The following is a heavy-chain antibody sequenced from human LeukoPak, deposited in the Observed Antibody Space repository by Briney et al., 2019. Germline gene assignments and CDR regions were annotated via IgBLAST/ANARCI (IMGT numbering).Heavy chain of an antibody. CDR2: IKQDGSEK. CDR1: GLTFSSYW. CDR3: ARGSVRGVIGY. Sequence: GGSLRLSCAASGLTFSSYWMSWVRQAPGKGLEWVANIKQDGSEKYYVDSVKGRFTISRDNAKNSLYLQMNSLRAEDTAVYYCARGSVRGVIGYWGQGTLVTVSS. V-gene: IGHV3-7*01. D-gene: IGHD3-10*01. J-gene: IGHJ4*02.